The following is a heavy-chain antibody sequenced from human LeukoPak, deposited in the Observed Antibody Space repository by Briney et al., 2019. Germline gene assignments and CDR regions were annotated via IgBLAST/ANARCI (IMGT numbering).Heavy chain of an antibody. CDR1: GFTFSTYS. V-gene: IGHV3-48*02. D-gene: IGHD5-24*01. J-gene: IGHJ3*02. Sequence: HSGGSLRLSCAASGFTFSTYSMNWVRQAPGKGLEWVSSITSSSSAINYADSVKGRFTISRDNARDSLYLHMNSLRDADTAVYYCAGDERHAFDIWGQGTMVTVSS. CDR2: ITSSSSAI. CDR3: AGDERHAFDI.